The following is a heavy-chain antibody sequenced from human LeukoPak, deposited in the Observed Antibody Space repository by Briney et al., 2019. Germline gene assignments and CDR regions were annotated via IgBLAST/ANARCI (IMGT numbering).Heavy chain of an antibody. J-gene: IGHJ3*02. CDR2: IYYSGST. CDR3: ARHKFFAFGI. Sequence: SQTLSLTCTVSGASISSGDYLWSWIRQPPGMGLEWIGNIYYSGSTNYNASLKSRVTISIDTSKNQFSLNLSTVTAADTAVYYCARHKFFAFGIWGQGTMVTVSS. V-gene: IGHV4-30-4*01. CDR1: GASISSGDYL.